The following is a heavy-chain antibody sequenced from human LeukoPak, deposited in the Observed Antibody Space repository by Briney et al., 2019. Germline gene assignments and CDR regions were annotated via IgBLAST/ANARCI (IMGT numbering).Heavy chain of an antibody. Sequence: SETLSLTCTVSGGSISSYHWSWIRQPPGKGLEWIGYIYYSGSTSSNPSLKSRVTISVDTSKNQFSLKLSSVTAADTAVYYCARSSEGRYYYDSSGYSYYYYYMDVWGKGTTVTISS. D-gene: IGHD3-22*01. J-gene: IGHJ6*03. V-gene: IGHV4-59*01. CDR2: IYYSGST. CDR1: GGSISSYH. CDR3: ARSSEGRYYYDSSGYSYYYYYMDV.